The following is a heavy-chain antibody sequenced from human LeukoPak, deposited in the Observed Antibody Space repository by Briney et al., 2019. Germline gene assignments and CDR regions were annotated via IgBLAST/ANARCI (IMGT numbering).Heavy chain of an antibody. CDR3: ASYYVWGSYRHFDY. CDR2: ISSSSSTI. CDR1: GFTFSSYS. V-gene: IGHV3-48*01. D-gene: IGHD3-16*02. J-gene: IGHJ4*02. Sequence: GGSLRLSCAASGFTFSSYSMNWVRQAPGKGLEWVSYISSSSSTIYYADSVKGRFTISRDNAKNSLYLQMNSLRAEDTAVYYCASYYVWGSYRHFDYWGQGTLVTVSS.